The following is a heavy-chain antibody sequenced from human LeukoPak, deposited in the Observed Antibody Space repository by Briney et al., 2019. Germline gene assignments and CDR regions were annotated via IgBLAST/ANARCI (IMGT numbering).Heavy chain of an antibody. J-gene: IGHJ5*02. CDR3: AREGISMVQGGGVRWFDP. D-gene: IGHD3-10*01. V-gene: IGHV3-21*01. CDR2: ISSSSSYI. Sequence: PGGSLRLSCAASGFTFSSYAMSWVRQAPGKGLEWVSSISSSSSYIYYADSVKGRFTISRDNAKNSLYLQMNSLRAEDTAVYYCAREGISMVQGGGVRWFDPWGQGTLVTVSS. CDR1: GFTFSSYA.